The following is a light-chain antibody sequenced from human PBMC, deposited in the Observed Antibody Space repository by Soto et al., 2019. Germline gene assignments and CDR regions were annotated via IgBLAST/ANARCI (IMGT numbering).Light chain of an antibody. J-gene: IGKJ2*01. CDR3: QQYNSCPPYT. CDR2: GAS. CDR1: QSVSSN. V-gene: IGKV3-15*01. Sequence: EVVMTQSPATVSVSPGERATLSCRASQSVSSNLAWYQQKPGQAPRLLIYGASTRATGTPARFSGSGSGTEFTLTISSLQSEDFAVYYCQQYNSCPPYTFGQGTKLEIK.